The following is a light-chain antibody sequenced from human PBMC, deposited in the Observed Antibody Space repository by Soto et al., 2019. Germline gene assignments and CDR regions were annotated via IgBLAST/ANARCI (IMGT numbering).Light chain of an antibody. J-gene: IGLJ3*02. CDR1: SGHSSYA. CDR2: LNSDGSH. Sequence: QSVLTQSPSASAPLGASVKLTCTLSSGHSSYAIAWHQQQPEKGPRYLMKLNSDGSHSKGDGIPDRFSGSSSGAERYLTISSLQSEDEADYYCQTWGTGTWVFGGGTKLTVL. CDR3: QTWGTGTWV. V-gene: IGLV4-69*01.